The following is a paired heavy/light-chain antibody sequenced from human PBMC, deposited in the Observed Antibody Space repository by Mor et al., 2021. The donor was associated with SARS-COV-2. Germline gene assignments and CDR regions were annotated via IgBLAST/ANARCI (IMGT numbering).Heavy chain of an antibody. CDR1: GFTFSSYA. D-gene: IGHD6-19*01. Sequence: EVQLLESGGGLVQPGGSLRLSCAASGFTFSSYAMSWVRQAPGKGLEWVSAISGSGGSTYYADSVKGRFTISRDNSKNTLYLQMNSLRAEDTAVYYCAKDPMALYSSGWSGQRPLWWFDPWGQGTLVTVSS. V-gene: IGHV3-23*01. J-gene: IGHJ5*02. CDR2: ISGSGGST. CDR3: AKDPMALYSSGWSGQRPLWWFDP.
Light chain of an antibody. CDR1: QGISSA. Sequence: AIQLTQSPSSLSASVGDRVTITCRASQGISSALAWYQQKPGKAPKLLIYDASSLESGVPSRFSGSGSGTDFTLTISSLQPEDFATYYCQQFNNYPSFGGGTKVEIK. V-gene: IGKV1D-13*01. J-gene: IGKJ4*01. CDR2: DAS. CDR3: QQFNNYPS.